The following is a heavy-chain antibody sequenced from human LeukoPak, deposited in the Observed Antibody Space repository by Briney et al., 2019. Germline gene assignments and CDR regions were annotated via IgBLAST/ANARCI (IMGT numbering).Heavy chain of an antibody. V-gene: IGHV3-30*02. Sequence: GGSLRLSCATSGFTFSSYGMHWVRQSPGKGLEWVAFIRYDGSDKYYADSVKGRFTISRDNSKNTLYLQMNSLRAEDTAVYYCARPIIYNYYDSSGYYPGFDYCGQGTLVTVSS. CDR1: GFTFSSYG. CDR3: ARPIIYNYYDSSGYYPGFDY. J-gene: IGHJ4*02. D-gene: IGHD3-22*01. CDR2: IRYDGSDK.